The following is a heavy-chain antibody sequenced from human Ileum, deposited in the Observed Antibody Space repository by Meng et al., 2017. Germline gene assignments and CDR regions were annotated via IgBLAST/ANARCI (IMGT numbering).Heavy chain of an antibody. Sequence: QVPLPESGPGLVKPSETLSLTCTVSGGSISGYFWSWIRQPAGKGLEWIGRLYTSGITNYNPSLKSRVTMSVDTSKSQFSLNLTSVTAADTAIYYCAREKQQLGFDSWGQGTLVTVSS. CDR2: LYTSGIT. CDR1: GGSISGYF. CDR3: AREKQQLGFDS. D-gene: IGHD1-1*01. J-gene: IGHJ4*02. V-gene: IGHV4-4*07.